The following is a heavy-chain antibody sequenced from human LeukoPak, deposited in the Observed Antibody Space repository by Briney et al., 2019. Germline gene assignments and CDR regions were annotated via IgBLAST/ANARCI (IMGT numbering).Heavy chain of an antibody. CDR1: GFTVSSNY. CDR3: AREFMVAAADD. V-gene: IGHV3-53*01. Sequence: GGSLRLSCAASGFTVSSNYMSWVRQAPGQGLEWVSVIYSGGSTYYADYVKGRFTISRDNSKNTLYLQMNSLRAEDTAVYYCAREFMVAAADDWGQGTLVTVSS. D-gene: IGHD6-13*01. J-gene: IGHJ4*02. CDR2: IYSGGST.